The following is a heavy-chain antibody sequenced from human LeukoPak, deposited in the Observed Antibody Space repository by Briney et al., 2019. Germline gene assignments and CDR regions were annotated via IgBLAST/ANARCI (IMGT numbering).Heavy chain of an antibody. V-gene: IGHV1-2*02. D-gene: IGHD3-10*01. CDR2: INPNSGGT. J-gene: IGHJ4*02. CDR3: VRVKGDTLLWFGESTDNYFDY. CDR1: GYTFTGYY. Sequence: ASVKVSCKASGYTFTGYYMHWVRQAPGQGPEWMGWINPNSGGTNYAQKFQGRVTMTRDTSISTAYMELSRLRSDDTAVYYCVRVKGDTLLWFGESTDNYFDYWGQGTLVTVSS.